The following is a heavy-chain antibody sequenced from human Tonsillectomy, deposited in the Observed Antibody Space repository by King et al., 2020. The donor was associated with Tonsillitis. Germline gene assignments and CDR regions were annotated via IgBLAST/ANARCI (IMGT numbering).Heavy chain of an antibody. CDR3: ARHTTAVYYYMDV. V-gene: IGHV4-59*08. Sequence: QLQESGPGLVKPSETLSLTCTVSGDSISSYYWSWIRQPPGKGLEWVGYIYYSGSTNYNPSLKSRVTISVYTSKNQFSLMLSSMTAADTAVYYCARHTTAVYYYMDVWGKGTTVTVSS. D-gene: IGHD1-1*01. CDR2: IYYSGST. J-gene: IGHJ6*03. CDR1: GDSISSYY.